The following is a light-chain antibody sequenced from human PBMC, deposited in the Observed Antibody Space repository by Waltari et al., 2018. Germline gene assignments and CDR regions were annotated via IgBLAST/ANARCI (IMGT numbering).Light chain of an antibody. Sequence: SYELTQPLSVSVALGQTARITRGGTNMGSKNVHWYQQKPGQAPVLVIYRDSNRPSGIPERFSGSNSGNTATLTISRAQAGDEADYYCQVWDSSTVVFGGGTKLTVL. CDR2: RDS. J-gene: IGLJ2*01. CDR3: QVWDSSTVV. V-gene: IGLV3-9*01. CDR1: NMGSKN.